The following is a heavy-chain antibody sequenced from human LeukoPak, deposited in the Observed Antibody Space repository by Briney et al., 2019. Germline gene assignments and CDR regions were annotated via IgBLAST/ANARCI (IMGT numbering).Heavy chain of an antibody. CDR1: GGSISSSGYY. CDR3: ARREFVVVPAAPFDY. D-gene: IGHD2-2*01. V-gene: IGHV4-39*01. CDR2: IYYSGST. Sequence: SETLSLTCTVSGGSISSSGYYWGWIRQPPGKGLEWIGSIYYSGSTYYNPSLKSRVTISVDTSKNQFSLKLSSVTAADTAVYYCARREFVVVPAAPFDYWGQGTLVTVSS. J-gene: IGHJ4*02.